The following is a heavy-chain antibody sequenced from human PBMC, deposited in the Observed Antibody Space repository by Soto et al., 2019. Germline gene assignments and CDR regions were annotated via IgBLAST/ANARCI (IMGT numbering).Heavy chain of an antibody. V-gene: IGHV3-7*01. D-gene: IGHD2-15*01. CDR3: ARRSYSGAGDC. J-gene: IGHJ4*02. CDR2: IKQDGSEK. Sequence: EMQLVESGGGLVQPGGSLRLSCVASGFSFGRYWMSWVRQAPGKGLEWVANIKQDGSEKNYVDSMKCRFTIYRDNAKNSVYLQMNSLRAEDTAVYYCARRSYSGAGDCWGQGTLVTVSS. CDR1: GFSFGRYW.